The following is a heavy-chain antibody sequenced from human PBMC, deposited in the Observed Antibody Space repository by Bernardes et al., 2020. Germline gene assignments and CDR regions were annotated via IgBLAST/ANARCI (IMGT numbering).Heavy chain of an antibody. D-gene: IGHD3-9*01. J-gene: IGHJ6*02. CDR2: IYYSGST. V-gene: IGHV4-59*01. Sequence: SETLSLTCTVSGGSISSYYWSWIRQPPGKGLEWIGYIYYSGSTNYNPSLKSRVTISVDTSKNQFSLKLSSVTAADTAVYYCARDRGYFDPDQGYYGMDVWGQGTTVTVSS. CDR1: GGSISSYY. CDR3: ARDRGYFDPDQGYYGMDV.